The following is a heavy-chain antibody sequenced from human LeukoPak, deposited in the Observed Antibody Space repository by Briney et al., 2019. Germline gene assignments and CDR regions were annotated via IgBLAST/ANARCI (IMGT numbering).Heavy chain of an antibody. D-gene: IGHD3-10*01. CDR2: IYYSGST. CDR1: GGSISSYY. CDR3: ARAGYYYGAGSYEAPGLFDP. V-gene: IGHV4-59*01. Sequence: SETLSLTCTVSGGSISSYYWSWIRQPPGKGLEWIGYIYYSGSTNYNPSLKSRVTISVKTSKNQFSLKLRLVTRADTAGDYCARAGYYYGAGSYEAPGLFDPWGQGTLVTVSS. J-gene: IGHJ5*02.